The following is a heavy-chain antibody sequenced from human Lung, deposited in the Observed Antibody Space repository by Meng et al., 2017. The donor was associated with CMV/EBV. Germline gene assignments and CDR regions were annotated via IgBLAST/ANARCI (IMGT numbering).Heavy chain of an antibody. V-gene: IGHV1-69*05. Sequence: SVXVSXXASGGTFSSYAISWVRQAPGQGLEWMGGIIPIFGTANYAQKFQGRVTITTDESTSTAYMELSSLRSEDTAVYYCATLPEGAIFGDYGMDVWGQRATVTVSS. CDR3: ATLPEGAIFGDYGMDV. D-gene: IGHD3-3*01. CDR2: IIPIFGTA. J-gene: IGHJ6*02. CDR1: GGTFSSYA.